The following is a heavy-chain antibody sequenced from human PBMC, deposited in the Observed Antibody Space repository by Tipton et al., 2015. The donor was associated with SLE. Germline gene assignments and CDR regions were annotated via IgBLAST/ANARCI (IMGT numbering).Heavy chain of an antibody. CDR3: ARGPYYFDY. CDR2: IYTSGST. Sequence: TLSLTCTVPGDSISSGDNYWTWIRQPAGKGLEWIGRIYTSGSTNYNPSLESRLTISVDTSKNQFSLKLNSVTAADTAVYYCARGPYYFDYWGQGTLVTVSS. CDR1: GDSISSGDNY. V-gene: IGHV4-61*02. J-gene: IGHJ4*02.